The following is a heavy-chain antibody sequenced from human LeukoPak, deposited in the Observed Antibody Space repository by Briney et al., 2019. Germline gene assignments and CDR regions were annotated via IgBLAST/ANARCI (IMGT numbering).Heavy chain of an antibody. V-gene: IGHV3-74*01. CDR2: IKGDGSST. J-gene: IGHJ5*02. Sequence: PGGSLRLSCAASGFTFSSYWMHWVRHTPGKGLVWVSRIKGDGSSTSYADSVKGRFTISRDNAKNTLYLQMNSLRAEDTAVYYCAKPDAKRNYDFWSATKNWFDPWGQGTLVTVSS. CDR3: AKPDAKRNYDFWSATKNWFDP. CDR1: GFTFSSYW. D-gene: IGHD3-3*01.